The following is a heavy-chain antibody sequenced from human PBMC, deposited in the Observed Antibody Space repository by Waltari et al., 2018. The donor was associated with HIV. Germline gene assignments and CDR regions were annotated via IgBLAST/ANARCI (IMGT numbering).Heavy chain of an antibody. D-gene: IGHD1-26*01. CDR1: GYSMRSGYF. CDR3: TRDERGAPGNWFDP. J-gene: IGHJ5*02. V-gene: IGHV4-38-2*02. CDR2: IYHSGGT. Sequence: QVQLQESGPGLVKPSETLSLTCGVSGYSMRSGYFWGWIRQPPGKGMEWIGSIYHSGGTYYNPSLKSRVTMSVDTSRNQFSLNLTSVTAADTAVYYCTRDERGAPGNWFDPWGQGSLVTVSS.